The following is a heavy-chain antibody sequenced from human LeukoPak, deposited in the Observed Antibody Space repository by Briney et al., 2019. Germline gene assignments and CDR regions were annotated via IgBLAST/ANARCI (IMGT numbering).Heavy chain of an antibody. V-gene: IGHV3-21*01. D-gene: IGHD2-2*01. Sequence: GGSLRLSCAASGFTFHDYTLNWVRQAPGKGLGWVSSISGSTSYKHYADSVRGRFAISRDNAKRSLYLQMNNLTAEDTAIYYCAKRGDQLYFDSRGQGALVTVSS. CDR1: GFTFHDYT. CDR3: AKRGDQLYFDS. J-gene: IGHJ4*02. CDR2: ISGSTSYK.